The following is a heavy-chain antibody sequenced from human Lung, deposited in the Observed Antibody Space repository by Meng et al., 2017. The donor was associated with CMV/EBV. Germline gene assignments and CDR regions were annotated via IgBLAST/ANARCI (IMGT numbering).Heavy chain of an antibody. D-gene: IGHD3-22*01. CDR3: ARGGDYCDSHPSFDY. V-gene: IGHV1-18*01. CDR2: IIADNGNT. CDR1: GYFFTRHA. J-gene: IGHJ4*02. Sequence: ASXXVSXKAPGYFFTRHAITWVRQAPGQRLEWMGWIIADNGNTKYLQKFQGRLTITTDKYSSTAYMELRSLRTDDTAVYYCARGGDYCDSHPSFDYWGQGTXVTVSS.